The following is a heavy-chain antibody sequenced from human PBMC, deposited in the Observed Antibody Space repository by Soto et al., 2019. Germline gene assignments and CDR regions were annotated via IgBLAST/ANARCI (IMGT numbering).Heavy chain of an antibody. J-gene: IGHJ5*02. V-gene: IGHV4-30-4*01. Sequence: SVTMSVTCTVAGGSISSGDYYWSWIRQPPGKGLEWIGYIYYSGSTYYNPSLKSRVTISVDTSKNQFSLKLSSVTAADTAVYYCARALSHIVVVTTKKFDPWGQGTLVTVPQ. CDR1: GGSISSGDYY. D-gene: IGHD2-21*02. CDR2: IYYSGST. CDR3: ARALSHIVVVTTKKFDP.